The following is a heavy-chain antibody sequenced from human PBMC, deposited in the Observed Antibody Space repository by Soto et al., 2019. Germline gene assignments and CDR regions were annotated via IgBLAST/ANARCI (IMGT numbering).Heavy chain of an antibody. Sequence: GTSVKLSCEASGGTFRNYPINWVRQAPGQGLEWMGSIFPLTDIPDYAQNFQARLTISADKSTSTAYMELSSLTSDDTAMYFCARGPLVVLNYFESWGRGTLVTVSS. V-gene: IGHV1-69*04. CDR3: ARGPLVVLNYFES. CDR1: GGTFRNYP. CDR2: IFPLTDIP. J-gene: IGHJ4*02.